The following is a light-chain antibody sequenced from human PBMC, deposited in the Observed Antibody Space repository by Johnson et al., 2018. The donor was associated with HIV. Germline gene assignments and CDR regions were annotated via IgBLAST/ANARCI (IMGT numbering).Light chain of an antibody. J-gene: IGLJ1*01. CDR1: SSNIGSHY. CDR3: GTWDSSLSAGFYV. Sequence: QSLLTQPPSVSAAPGQKVTISCSGSSSNIGSHYVSWYQQLPGTAPRLLIYENSNRPSGIPDRFSGSKSGTSATLAITGLQTGDEADYYCGTWDSSLSAGFYVFGTGTKVTVL. V-gene: IGLV1-51*02. CDR2: ENS.